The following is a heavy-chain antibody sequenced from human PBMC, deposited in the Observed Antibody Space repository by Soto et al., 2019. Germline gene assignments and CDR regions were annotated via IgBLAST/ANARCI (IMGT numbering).Heavy chain of an antibody. CDR1: GFTFSSYA. D-gene: IGHD6-6*01. Sequence: EVQLLESGGGLVQPGGSLRLSCAATGFTFSSYAMSWVRQAPGKGLEWVSAISGSGGSTYYADSVKGRFTISRDNSKNTLYLQTNSLRAEDTAVYYCAKATSSSPPADYWGQGTVVTVSS. V-gene: IGHV3-23*01. J-gene: IGHJ4*02. CDR2: ISGSGGST. CDR3: AKATSSSPPADY.